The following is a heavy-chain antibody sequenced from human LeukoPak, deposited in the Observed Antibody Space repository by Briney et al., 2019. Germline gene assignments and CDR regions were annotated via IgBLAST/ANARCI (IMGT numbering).Heavy chain of an antibody. Sequence: SETLSLTCTVSGGSISSYYWSWIRQLAGKGLEWIGRIYTSGSTNYNPSLKSRVTMSVDTSKNQFSLKLSSVTAADTAVYYCARRGAAAAYFDYWGQGTLVTVSS. CDR1: GGSISSYY. CDR2: IYTSGST. V-gene: IGHV4-4*07. CDR3: ARRGAAAAYFDY. J-gene: IGHJ4*02. D-gene: IGHD6-13*01.